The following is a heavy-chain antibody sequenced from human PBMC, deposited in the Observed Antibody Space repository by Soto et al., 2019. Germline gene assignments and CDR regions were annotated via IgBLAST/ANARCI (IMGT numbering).Heavy chain of an antibody. CDR2: VKDGGHA. CDR3: ARGQEGVVATH. D-gene: IGHD5-12*01. Sequence: QVQLQQWGAGLLKPSETLSLNCAVTGGSLSGYYWSWIRQPPGKGLEWIGEVKDGGHANYSPSLRGRVTISSATSNHQFLRRLHSVTAADTGVYYCARGQEGVVATHWDQGSLVTVSS. V-gene: IGHV4-34*01. CDR1: GGSLSGYY. J-gene: IGHJ4*02.